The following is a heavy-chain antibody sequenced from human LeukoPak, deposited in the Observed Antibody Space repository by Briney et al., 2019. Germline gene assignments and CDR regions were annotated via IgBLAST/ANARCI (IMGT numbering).Heavy chain of an antibody. Sequence: PSQTLSLTCTVSGGSISSGDYYWSWIRQPPGKGLGWIGYIYYSGSTYYNPSLKSRVTISVDTSKNQFSLKLSSVTAADTAVYYCARVPRDTMVRGVIEDWGQGTLVTVSS. D-gene: IGHD3-10*01. J-gene: IGHJ4*02. CDR3: ARVPRDTMVRGVIED. CDR2: IYYSGST. V-gene: IGHV4-30-4*01. CDR1: GGSISSGDYY.